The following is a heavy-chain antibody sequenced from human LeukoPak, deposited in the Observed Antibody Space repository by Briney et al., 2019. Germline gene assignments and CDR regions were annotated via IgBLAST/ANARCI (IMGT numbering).Heavy chain of an antibody. J-gene: IGHJ2*01. V-gene: IGHV3-7*01. D-gene: IGHD4-17*01. Sequence: GGSLRLSCTTSGFFFSTYWMNWVRQAPGKGLEWVAAIKQDGSEKYYVDSVKGRFTISRDNAKNSLYLQMNRLRVEDTAVHYCAKFFVGYGDTRAPFDLWGRGTLVTVSS. CDR2: IKQDGSEK. CDR1: GFFFSTYW. CDR3: AKFFVGYGDTRAPFDL.